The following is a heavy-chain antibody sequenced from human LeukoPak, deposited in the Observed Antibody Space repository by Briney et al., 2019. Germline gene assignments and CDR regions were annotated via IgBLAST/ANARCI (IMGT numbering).Heavy chain of an antibody. CDR3: ARDGWIDY. CDR2: ITSSSSYI. CDR1: GFTFSSYS. Sequence: GGSLRLSCAASGFTFSSYSMNWVRQAPGKGLEWVSSITSSSSYIYYADSVKGRFTISRDNAKNSPYLGMNSLRAEDTAVYYCARDGWIDYWGQGTLVTVSS. V-gene: IGHV3-21*01. J-gene: IGHJ4*02. D-gene: IGHD6-19*01.